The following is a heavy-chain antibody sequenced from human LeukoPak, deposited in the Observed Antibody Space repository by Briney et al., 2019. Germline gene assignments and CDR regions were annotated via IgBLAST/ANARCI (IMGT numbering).Heavy chain of an antibody. J-gene: IGHJ4*02. CDR2: ISAYNGNT. D-gene: IGHD3-22*01. V-gene: IGHV1-18*01. CDR1: GYTFTSYG. CDR3: ARDLGVYYYDSSGYNFDY. Sequence: ASVKVSCKASGYTFTSYGISWVRQAPGQGLEWMGWISAYNGNTNYAQKLQGRVTMTTDTSTSTAYMELRSLRSDDTAVYYCARDLGVYYYDSSGYNFDYWGQGTLVTVSS.